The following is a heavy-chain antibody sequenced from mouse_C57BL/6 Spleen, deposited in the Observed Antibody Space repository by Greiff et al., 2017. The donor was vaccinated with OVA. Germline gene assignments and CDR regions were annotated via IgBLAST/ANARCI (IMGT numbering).Heavy chain of an antibody. D-gene: IGHD3-2*02. CDR2: ISSGSSTL. V-gene: IGHV5-17*01. J-gene: IGHJ2*01. CDR3: ARRAQALDY. CDR1: GFTFSDYG. Sequence: EVMLVESGGGLVKPGGSLKLSCAASGFTFSDYGMHWVRQAPEKGLAWVAYISSGSSTLYYADTVKGRFTISRDNAKNTLFLQMTSLRSEDTAMYYCARRAQALDYWGQGTTLTVSS.